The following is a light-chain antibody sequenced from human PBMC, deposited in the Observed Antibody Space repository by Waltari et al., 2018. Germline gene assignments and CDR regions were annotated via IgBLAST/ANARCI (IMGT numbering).Light chain of an antibody. CDR3: QQDDSYSLLS. V-gene: IGKV1-5*03. J-gene: IGKJ4*01. CDR2: RAS. Sequence: QMAQSPSTLSASVGDTVTISCRASQVISSWVAWYQHKPGKAPKLLIYRASTLVTGVPSRFSGSGSSTHFTLTISSLQPDDAATYFCQQDDSYSLLSFGGGTTVELK. CDR1: QVISSW.